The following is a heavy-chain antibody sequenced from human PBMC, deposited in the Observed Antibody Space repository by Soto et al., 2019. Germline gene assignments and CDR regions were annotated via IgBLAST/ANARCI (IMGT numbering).Heavy chain of an antibody. CDR1: GGSISRYY. J-gene: IGHJ5*02. CDR3: ARESAGSGKNNWFDP. Sequence: PSETLSLTCTVSGGSISRYYWNWIRQPPGKGLEWIGYIYYSGSTNYNPSLKSRVTMSLDTSRNQFFLQLNSVTAADTAVYYCARESAGSGKNNWFDPWGQGMLVTVSS. V-gene: IGHV4-59*01. D-gene: IGHD3-10*01. CDR2: IYYSGST.